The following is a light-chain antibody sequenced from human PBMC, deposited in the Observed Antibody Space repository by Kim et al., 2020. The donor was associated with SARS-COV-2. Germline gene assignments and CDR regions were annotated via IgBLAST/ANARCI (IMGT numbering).Light chain of an antibody. J-gene: IGLJ2*01. CDR1: PRAATSGQF. V-gene: IGLV7-46*01. Sequence: PEVPVTLPCESTPRAATSGQFPSGFQQKPGQAPRTLIYDTANRHSWTPARFSGSLLGGKAALTLSAAQPEDEADYYCLLSYSDSRIFGGGTQLTVL. CDR2: DTA. CDR3: LLSYSDSRI.